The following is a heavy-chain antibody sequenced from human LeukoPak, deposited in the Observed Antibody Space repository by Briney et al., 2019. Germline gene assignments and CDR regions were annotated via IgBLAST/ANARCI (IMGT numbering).Heavy chain of an antibody. CDR3: ARGDGYFDY. CDR1: GYTFTSYY. Sequence: ASVKVSCKASGYTFTSYYIHWVRQAPGQGLEWMGIINPSGGSTIYAQKFQGRVTMTRDMSTSTVYMELSSLRSEDTAVYYCARGDGYFDYWGQGTLVTVSS. V-gene: IGHV1-46*01. J-gene: IGHJ4*02. CDR2: INPSGGST.